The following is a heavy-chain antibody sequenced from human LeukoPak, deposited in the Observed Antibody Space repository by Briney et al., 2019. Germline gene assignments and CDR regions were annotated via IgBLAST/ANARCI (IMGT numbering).Heavy chain of an antibody. V-gene: IGHV4-34*01. J-gene: IGHJ5*02. CDR1: GGSLSGYF. Sequence: SETLSLTCAVYGGSLSGYFWSWIRQPPGKGLEWIGEINHSGSTNYNPSLKSRVTISVDTSKTQFSLKLSSVTAADTAVYYCARGPLHYSSSWYHNWFDPWGQGTLVTVSS. D-gene: IGHD6-13*01. CDR2: INHSGST. CDR3: ARGPLHYSSSWYHNWFDP.